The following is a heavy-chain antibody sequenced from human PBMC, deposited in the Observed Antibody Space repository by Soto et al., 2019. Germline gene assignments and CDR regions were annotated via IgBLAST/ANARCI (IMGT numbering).Heavy chain of an antibody. CDR3: AKPRSTSTYYFYFPH. Sequence: GGSLRLSCAASGFPLSSYAMSWVRQAPGKGLEWVSAISGSGGSTYYAASVQGRFTISRDNSNNTLYLQMNSLRAEDTGVYYCAKPRSTSTYYFYFPHWGQGTLVTVSS. CDR2: ISGSGGST. J-gene: IGHJ1*01. V-gene: IGHV3-23*01. CDR1: GFPLSSYA. D-gene: IGHD3-22*01.